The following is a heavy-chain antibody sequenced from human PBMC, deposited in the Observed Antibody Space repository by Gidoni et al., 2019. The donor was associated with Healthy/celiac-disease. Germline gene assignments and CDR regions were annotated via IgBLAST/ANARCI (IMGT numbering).Heavy chain of an antibody. Sequence: QLQLQESRPGLVKPSATLSLNCTVSGGSISSSSYYWGWIRQPPGKGLEWIGSIYYSGSTYNNPYLQRRVTISVDTSKNQFSLKLSSVTAADTAVYYCAGLGGGVIADYWGQGTLVTVSS. D-gene: IGHD3-16*02. J-gene: IGHJ4*02. V-gene: IGHV4-39*01. CDR1: GGSISSSSYY. CDR2: IYYSGST. CDR3: AGLGGGVIADY.